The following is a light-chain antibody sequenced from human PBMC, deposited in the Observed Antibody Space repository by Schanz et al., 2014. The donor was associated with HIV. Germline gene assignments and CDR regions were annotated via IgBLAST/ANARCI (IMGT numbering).Light chain of an antibody. CDR2: AAS. J-gene: IGKJ2*01. Sequence: DIQLTQSPALLSASVGDRVTITCRASQTISNSLAWYQQRPGKAPKVLIYAASSLQRGAPSRFSGSGSGTEFTLTISNLQPEDFASYYCLQDSSYPYTLGQGTKLDIK. CDR3: LQDSSYPYT. CDR1: QTISNS. V-gene: IGKV1-9*01.